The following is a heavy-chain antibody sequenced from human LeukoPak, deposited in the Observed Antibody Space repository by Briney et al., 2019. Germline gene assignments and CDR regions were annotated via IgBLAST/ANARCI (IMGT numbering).Heavy chain of an antibody. CDR1: GYIFTTYW. J-gene: IGHJ4*02. CDR2: VYPGDSDT. D-gene: IGHD3-22*01. CDR3: ARQNGYYYDSSGYYYADY. V-gene: IGHV5-51*01. Sequence: PGESLKISCRVSGYIFTTYWVGWVRQMRGKGLEWIGIVYPGDSDTRYSPSFQGQVTISADKSISTAYLQWSSLKASDTAMYYCARQNGYYYDSSGYYYADYWGQGTLVTVSS.